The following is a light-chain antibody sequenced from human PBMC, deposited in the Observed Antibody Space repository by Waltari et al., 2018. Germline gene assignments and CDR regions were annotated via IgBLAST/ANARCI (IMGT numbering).Light chain of an antibody. J-gene: IGKJ1*01. CDR3: QHYVRLPAT. Sequence: EIVLTQSPGTLSLSPGERATLSCRASQSVSRALAWYQQKPGQAPRLLIYGASNRATGIPDRFSGSGSGTDFSLTNSRLDPEDVAVYFCQHYVRLPATFGQGTKVEIK. CDR1: QSVSRA. V-gene: IGKV3-20*01. CDR2: GAS.